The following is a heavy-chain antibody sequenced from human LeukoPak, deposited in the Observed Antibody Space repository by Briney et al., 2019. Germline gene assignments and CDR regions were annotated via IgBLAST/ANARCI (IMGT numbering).Heavy chain of an antibody. V-gene: IGHV4-59*01. CDR3: ARGKDYHDYSY. CDR2: IYYSGST. CDR1: GGSISSYY. Sequence: SETLSLTCTVSGGSISSYYWSWIRQPPGKGLEWIGYIYYSGSTDYNPSLKSRVTISVDTSKNQFSLKLSSVTAADTAVYYCARGKDYHDYSYWGQGTLVTVSS. D-gene: IGHD4-17*01. J-gene: IGHJ4*02.